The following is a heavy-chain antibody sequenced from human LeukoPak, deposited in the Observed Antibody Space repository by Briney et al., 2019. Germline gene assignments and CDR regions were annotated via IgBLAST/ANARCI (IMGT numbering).Heavy chain of an antibody. V-gene: IGHV1-2*02. Sequence: ASVKVSCKTSGYAFTDYYIHWVRQAPGQGLEWMGWINPDRGYTNYAQKFQGRVTMTRDTSISTAYMEVGRLRPDDTAVYFCGRNRLGKALETWGQGTMVTVSS. D-gene: IGHD7-27*01. CDR2: INPDRGYT. J-gene: IGHJ3*02. CDR3: GRNRLGKALET. CDR1: GYAFTDYY.